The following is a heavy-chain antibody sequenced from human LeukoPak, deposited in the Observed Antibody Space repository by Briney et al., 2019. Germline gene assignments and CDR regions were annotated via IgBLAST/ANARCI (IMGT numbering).Heavy chain of an antibody. D-gene: IGHD4-23*01. Sequence: PGRSLRLSCAASGFTFSSYGMHWVRQAPGKGLEWVAVISYDGSNKYYADSVKGRFTIFRDNSKNTLYLQMNSLRAEDTAAYYCAKDTSGSTPPFNWGQGTLVTVSS. J-gene: IGHJ4*02. CDR2: ISYDGSNK. CDR3: AKDTSGSTPPFN. CDR1: GFTFSSYG. V-gene: IGHV3-30*18.